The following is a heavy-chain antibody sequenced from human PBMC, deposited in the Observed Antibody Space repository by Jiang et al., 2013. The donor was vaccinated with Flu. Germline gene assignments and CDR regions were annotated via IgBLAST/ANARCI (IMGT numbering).Heavy chain of an antibody. J-gene: IGHJ5*02. CDR2: IYYSGST. V-gene: IGHV4-39*01. CDR3: ARPGYDYVWGSYRSYNWFDP. CDR1: GGSISSSSYY. Sequence: GLVKPSETLSLTCTVSGGSISSSSYYWGLDPPAPRKGLEWIGSIYYSGSTYYNPSLKSRVTISVDTSKNQFSLKLSSVTAADTAVYYCARPGYDYVWGSYRSYNWFDPWGQGTLVTVSS. D-gene: IGHD3-16*02.